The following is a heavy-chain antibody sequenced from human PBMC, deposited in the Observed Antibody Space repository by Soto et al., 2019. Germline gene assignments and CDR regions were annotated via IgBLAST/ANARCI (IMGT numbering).Heavy chain of an antibody. D-gene: IGHD1-26*01. CDR3: ARGFSGSYYRYFQD. CDR2: INSADTI. V-gene: IGHV3-48*03. CDR1: GFTVNSFA. J-gene: IGHJ1*01. Sequence: EVQLVESGGGLVKPGGSLRLSCAASGFTVNSFAMNWVRQAPGKGPEWVSYINSADTISYAGSVKGRFTISRDNAQNSVYLQMNSLRGEDTAVYYCARGFSGSYYRYFQDWGQGTLVAVSS.